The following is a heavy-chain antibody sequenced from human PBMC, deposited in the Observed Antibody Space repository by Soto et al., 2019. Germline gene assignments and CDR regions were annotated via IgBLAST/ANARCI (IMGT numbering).Heavy chain of an antibody. D-gene: IGHD3-22*01. J-gene: IGHJ3*02. CDR1: GGTFSNYA. CDR3: ARDPRDLDSSGHYHENAFDI. CDR2: IIPIFGTA. V-gene: IGHV1-69*13. Sequence: GASVEVSCKASGGTFSNYAISWVRQAPGQGLEWMGGIIPIFGTADYAQKFQGRVTITADESTSTAYMELSRLRSEDTAVYFCARDPRDLDSSGHYHENAFDIWGQGTLVTVSS.